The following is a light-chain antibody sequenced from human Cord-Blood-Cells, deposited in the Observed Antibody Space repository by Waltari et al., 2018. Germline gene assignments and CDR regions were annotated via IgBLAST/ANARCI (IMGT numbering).Light chain of an antibody. CDR2: RNN. CDR1: SSNIGRTY. Sequence: QSVLTQPPSASGTPGQRVTISCSGSSSNIGRTYVYLYQQLPGTAPKLLIYRNNQRPSGVPDRFSGSKSGTSASLAISGLRSEDEADYYCAAWDDSLSGWVFGGGTKLTVL. J-gene: IGLJ3*02. CDR3: AAWDDSLSGWV. V-gene: IGLV1-47*01.